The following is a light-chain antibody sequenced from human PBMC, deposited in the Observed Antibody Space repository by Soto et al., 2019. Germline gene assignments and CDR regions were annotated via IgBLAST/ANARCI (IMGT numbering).Light chain of an antibody. J-gene: IGLJ1*01. Sequence: QSALTQPASVSGSPGQSITISCTGTSSDVGSYNYVSWYQQHPGKAPKLVIYEVTNRPSGVSDRFSGSQSGNTASLTISGLQAEDEADYYCSSCTRSITLVFGTGTKLTVL. V-gene: IGLV2-14*03. CDR2: EVT. CDR3: SSCTRSITLV. CDR1: SSDVGSYNY.